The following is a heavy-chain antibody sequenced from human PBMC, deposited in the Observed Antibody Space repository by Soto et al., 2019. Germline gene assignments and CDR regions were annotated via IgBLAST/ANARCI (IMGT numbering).Heavy chain of an antibody. CDR1: GDSISSSTNW. V-gene: IGHV4-4*02. D-gene: IGHD4-17*01. J-gene: IGHJ4*02. CDR3: ANFGMSPTVADY. CDR2: IYHSGGT. Sequence: QVQLQESGPGLVKPSGTLSLTCTVSGDSISSSTNWWNWVRQPPGKGLEWIGEIYHSGGTNYNPSLKSRVTISVDKSKNQFSLKLNSVTAADTAVYYCANFGMSPTVADYWGQGTLVTVSS.